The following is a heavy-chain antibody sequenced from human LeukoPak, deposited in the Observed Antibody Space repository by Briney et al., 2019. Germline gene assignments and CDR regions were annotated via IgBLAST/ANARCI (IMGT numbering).Heavy chain of an antibody. CDR2: INIDGSSI. CDR3: ASRISSGAFDI. V-gene: IGHV3-74*01. J-gene: IGHJ3*02. CDR1: GFTFSDYW. Sequence: GGSLRLSCAASGFTFSDYWMHWVRQAPGKGLVWVSRINIDGSSISYAESVRGRFTISRDNRKNTLYLQMNSLRAEDTAVYYCASRISSGAFDIWGQGTMVTVSS. D-gene: IGHD3-22*01.